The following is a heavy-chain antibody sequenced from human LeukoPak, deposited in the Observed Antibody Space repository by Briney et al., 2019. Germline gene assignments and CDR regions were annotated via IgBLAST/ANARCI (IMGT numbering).Heavy chain of an antibody. D-gene: IGHD3-10*01. J-gene: IGHJ4*02. CDR1: GFTFSSYS. CDR2: ISSSSSYI. CDR3: ARDVNMVRGVTLLIRFDY. Sequence: GGSLRLSCAASGFTFSSYSMNWVRQAPGKGLEWVSSISSSSSYIYYADSVKGRFTISRDNAKNSLYLQMNSLRAEDTAVYYCARDVNMVRGVTLLIRFDYWGQGTLVTVSS. V-gene: IGHV3-21*01.